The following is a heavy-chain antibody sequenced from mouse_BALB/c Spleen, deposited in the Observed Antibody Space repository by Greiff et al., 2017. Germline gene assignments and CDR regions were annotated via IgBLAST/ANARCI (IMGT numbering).Heavy chain of an antibody. D-gene: IGHD2-1*01. CDR1: GYTFTSYV. CDR2: INPYNDGT. V-gene: IGHV1-14*01. CDR3: ARPGRGYGNYFDY. J-gene: IGHJ2*01. Sequence: LEESGPELVKPGASVKMSCKASGYTFTSYVMHWVKQKPGQGLEWIGYINPYNDGTKYNEKFKGKATLTSDKSSSTAYMELSSLTSEDSAVYYCARPGRGYGNYFDYWGQGTTLTVSS.